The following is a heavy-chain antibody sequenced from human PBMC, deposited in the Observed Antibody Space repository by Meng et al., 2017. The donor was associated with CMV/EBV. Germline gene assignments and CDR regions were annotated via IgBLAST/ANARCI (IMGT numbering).Heavy chain of an antibody. J-gene: IGHJ6*02. D-gene: IGHD2-2*01. CDR2: IIPILGIA. Sequence: GGSLRLSCKASGGTFSSYAISWVRQAPGQGPEWMGGIIPILGIANYAQKFQGRVTITADKSTSTAYMELSSLRSEDTAVYYCARGIVVPGRYYYYGMDVWGQGTTVTVSS. V-gene: IGHV1-69*10. CDR3: ARGIVVPGRYYYYGMDV. CDR1: GGTFSSYA.